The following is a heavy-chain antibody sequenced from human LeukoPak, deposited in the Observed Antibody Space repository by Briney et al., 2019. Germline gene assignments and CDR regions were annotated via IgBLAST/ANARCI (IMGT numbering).Heavy chain of an antibody. V-gene: IGHV4-30-4*01. CDR1: GGSISSGDYY. CDR3: ARRTRVGNTGVYFDY. CDR2: IYYSGST. J-gene: IGHJ4*02. D-gene: IGHD4-23*01. Sequence: SQTLSLTCTVSGGSISSGDYYWSWIRQPPGKGLEWIGYIYYSGSTYYNPSLKSRVTISVDTSKNQFSLKLSSVTAADTAVYYCARRTRVGNTGVYFDYWGQGTLVTVSS.